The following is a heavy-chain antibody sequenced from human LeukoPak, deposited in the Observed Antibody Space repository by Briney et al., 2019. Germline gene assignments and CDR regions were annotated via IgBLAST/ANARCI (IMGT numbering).Heavy chain of an antibody. J-gene: IGHJ3*02. Sequence: GESLKISCKGSGYNFAIYWIGWVRQMPGKGLEWMGIIYPDDSDTTYSLSFQGQVTISADKSISTAFLQWSSLKASDTAIYYCARRLVGYCSSSSCPAGAFDIWGQGTMVTVSS. D-gene: IGHD2-2*03. CDR1: GYNFAIYW. CDR3: ARRLVGYCSSSSCPAGAFDI. CDR2: IYPDDSDT. V-gene: IGHV5-51*01.